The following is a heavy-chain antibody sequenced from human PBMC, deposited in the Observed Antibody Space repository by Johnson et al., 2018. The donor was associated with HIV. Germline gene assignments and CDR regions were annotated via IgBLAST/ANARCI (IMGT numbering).Heavy chain of an antibody. J-gene: IGHJ3*01. Sequence: QVQLVESGGGVVQPGRSLRLSCAASGFTFSSYAMHWVRQAPGKGLEWVAVISYDGSNEYYAESVKGRFTISRDNSKNTLHLQMNSLRAEDTAVYYCAKSGLFVLVVYAPDVFDVWCQGTMVTVSS. CDR1: GFTFSSYA. V-gene: IGHV3-30*18. CDR3: AKSGLFVLVVYAPDVFDV. CDR2: ISYDGSNE. D-gene: IGHD2-8*02.